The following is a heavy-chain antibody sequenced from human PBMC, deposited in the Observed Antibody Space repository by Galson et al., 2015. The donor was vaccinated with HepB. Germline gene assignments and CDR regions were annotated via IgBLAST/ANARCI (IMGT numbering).Heavy chain of an antibody. D-gene: IGHD3-16*01. CDR3: AKGDVWGSAARNYGMDV. CDR2: ISGGGETT. CDR1: GFTFSYYA. J-gene: IGHJ6*02. V-gene: IGHV3-23*01. Sequence: FLRLSCAASGFTFSYYAMTWVRQAPGKGLEWVSSISGGGETTYYADSVKGRFTVSRDNAKKTLYLRTNSLRAEDTAVYYCAKGDVWGSAARNYGMDVWGQGTTVTVSS.